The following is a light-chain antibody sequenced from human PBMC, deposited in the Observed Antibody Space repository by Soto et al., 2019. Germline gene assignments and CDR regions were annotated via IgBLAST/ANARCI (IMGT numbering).Light chain of an antibody. J-gene: IGLJ2*01. Sequence: QSVLTQPRSVSGSPGHSVTISCTGTSSDVGGYNFVSWYQHHPGKAPKVLIYDVSKRPSGVPDRFSGSKSGNTASLTISGLQAEDEADYHCCSYAGTYTYVVFGGGTKSPS. CDR2: DVS. V-gene: IGLV2-11*01. CDR1: SSDVGGYNF. CDR3: CSYAGTYTYVV.